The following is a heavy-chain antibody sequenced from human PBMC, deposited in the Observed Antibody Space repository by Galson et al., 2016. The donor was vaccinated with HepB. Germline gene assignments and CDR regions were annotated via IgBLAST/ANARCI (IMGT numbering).Heavy chain of an antibody. Sequence: SVKVSCKASGYTFNTYNMHWVRQAPGQGLEWMGIIKPSGGNTIYAQKFKDRITMTRDTSTITVYMELISLRSEDTAVYYCARELDHSFYFDYWGQGTLLTVSS. J-gene: IGHJ4*02. CDR3: ARELDHSFYFDY. V-gene: IGHV1-46*02. D-gene: IGHD1-14*01. CDR1: GYTFNTYN. CDR2: IKPSGGNT.